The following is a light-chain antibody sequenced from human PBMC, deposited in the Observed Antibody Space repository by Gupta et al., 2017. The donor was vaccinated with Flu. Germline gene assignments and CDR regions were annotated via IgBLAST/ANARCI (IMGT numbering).Light chain of an antibody. V-gene: IGLV1-47*01. Sequence: QPVLTQPPSASGTPGQRVTISFSGSSSNIGSNYVYWYQQLQGTAPKLLIYRNNQRPSGVPDRFSGSKSGTSASLAISGLRSEDEADYYCAARDDSLSGPVFGGGTKLTVL. J-gene: IGLJ2*01. CDR3: AARDDSLSGPV. CDR1: SSNIGSNY. CDR2: RNN.